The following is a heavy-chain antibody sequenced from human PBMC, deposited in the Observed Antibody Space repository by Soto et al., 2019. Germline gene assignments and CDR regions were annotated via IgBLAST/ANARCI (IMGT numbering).Heavy chain of an antibody. Sequence: QVHLVQSGAEVKSPGSAVKVSCKVSGAGDTFSNYGLNWMRQAPGQGLEWMGGTIPAFGTANYAQKFQGRVTITADTSTTTAYMELSSLRSDDTAVYYCWRHDKTALPPLDSWGKRTLVSVSS. J-gene: IGHJ4*02. D-gene: IGHD1-1*01. CDR3: WRHDKTALPPLDS. V-gene: IGHV1-69*06. CDR1: GAGDTFSNYG. CDR2: TIPAFGTA.